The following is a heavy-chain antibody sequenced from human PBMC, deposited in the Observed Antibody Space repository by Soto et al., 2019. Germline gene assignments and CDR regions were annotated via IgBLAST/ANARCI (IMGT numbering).Heavy chain of an antibody. Sequence: SETLSLTCAVYGGSFSGYYWSWIRQPPGKGLEWIGEINHSGSTNYNPSLKSRVTISVDTSKNQFSLKPSSVTAADTAVYYCAISSTENWFDPWGQGTLVTSPQ. J-gene: IGHJ5*02. D-gene: IGHD6-13*01. V-gene: IGHV4-34*01. CDR1: GGSFSGYY. CDR3: AISSTENWFDP. CDR2: INHSGST.